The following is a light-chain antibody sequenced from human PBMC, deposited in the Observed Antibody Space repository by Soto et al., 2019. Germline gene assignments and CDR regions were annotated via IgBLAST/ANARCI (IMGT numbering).Light chain of an antibody. V-gene: IGKV3-20*01. J-gene: IGKJ4*01. CDR2: GAS. CDR3: QQYISSPLT. CDR1: RSVNSNY. Sequence: EIVMTQSPGTLSLSPCEGAALSCRASRSVNSNYLAWYQQKPGQAPSLLTYGASSRATDVPDRFSASGSGTDFALTISRLEPEDVAVYYCQQYISSPLTFGGGTKVDIK.